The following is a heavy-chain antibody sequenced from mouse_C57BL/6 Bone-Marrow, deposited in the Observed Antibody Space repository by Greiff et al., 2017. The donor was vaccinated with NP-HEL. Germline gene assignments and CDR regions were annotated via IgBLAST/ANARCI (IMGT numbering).Heavy chain of an antibody. V-gene: IGHV5-6*01. Sequence: EVKLMESGGDLVKPGGSLKLSCAASGFTFSSYGMSWVRQTPDKRLEWVATISSGGSYTYYPDSVKGRFTISRDNAKNTLYLQMSSLKSEDTAMYYCAREGPYGDYAMVYWGQGTSVTVSS. D-gene: IGHD1-1*01. CDR3: AREGPYGDYAMVY. CDR1: GFTFSSYG. CDR2: ISSGGSYT. J-gene: IGHJ4*01.